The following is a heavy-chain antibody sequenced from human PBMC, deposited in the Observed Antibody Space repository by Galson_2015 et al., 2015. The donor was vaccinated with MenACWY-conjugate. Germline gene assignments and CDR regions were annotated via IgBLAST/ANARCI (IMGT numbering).Heavy chain of an antibody. V-gene: IGHV4-59*03. CDR2: IYYSGTT. CDR1: SGSISNSY. CDR3: AKGGGIAASGHNWFDP. D-gene: IGHD6-25*01. Sequence: ETLSLTCTVSSGSISNSYWSWIRQPPGKGLEWIASIYYSGTTNYNPSLKSQVTISVDTSKNQFSLKLTSVTAADTAMYYCAKGGGIAASGHNWFDPWGQGTLVIVSS. J-gene: IGHJ5*02.